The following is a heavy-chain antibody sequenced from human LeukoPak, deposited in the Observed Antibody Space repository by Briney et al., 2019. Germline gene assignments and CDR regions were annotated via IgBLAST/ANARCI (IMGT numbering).Heavy chain of an antibody. CDR3: ARQVNLRSGSYPGY. Sequence: GGSLRLSCAASGFTFSTYWMHWVRQAPGKGLVWVSRINSDGSTTTYADSVKGRFTISRENAKNPLYLQMNSLRAEDTAVYYCARQVNLRSGSYPGYWGQGTLVTVSS. D-gene: IGHD1-26*01. CDR1: GFTFSTYW. J-gene: IGHJ4*02. CDR2: INSDGSTT. V-gene: IGHV3-74*01.